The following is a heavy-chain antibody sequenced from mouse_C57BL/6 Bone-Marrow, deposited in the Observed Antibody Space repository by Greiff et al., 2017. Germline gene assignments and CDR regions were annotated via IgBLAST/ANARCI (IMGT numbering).Heavy chain of an antibody. Sequence: VHLVESGAELARPGASVKLSCKASGYTFTSYGISWVKQRTGQGLEWIGEIYPRSGNTYYNEKFKGKATLTADKSSSTAYMELRSLTSEDSAVYFCARSYPWYFDVWGTGTTVTVSS. CDR3: ARSYPWYFDV. D-gene: IGHD2-10*01. J-gene: IGHJ1*03. CDR2: IYPRSGNT. CDR1: GYTFTSYG. V-gene: IGHV1-81*01.